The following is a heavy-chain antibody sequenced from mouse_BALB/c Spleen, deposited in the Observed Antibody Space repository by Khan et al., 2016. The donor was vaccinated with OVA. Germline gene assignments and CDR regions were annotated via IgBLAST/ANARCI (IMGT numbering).Heavy chain of an antibody. D-gene: IGHD2-3*01. J-gene: IGHJ4*01. V-gene: IGHV3-2*02. CDR2: INYSGST. CDR1: GYSITSDYA. Sequence: EVQLQESGPGLVNPSQSLSLTCTVTGYSITSDYAWYWIRQFPGNQLEWMGYINYSGSTNYNPALKSRIFITRDTSKNQFFLLLNSVTTKKTATYYCARDGSRYNYAMDYWGQGTSVTVSS. CDR3: ARDGSRYNYAMDY.